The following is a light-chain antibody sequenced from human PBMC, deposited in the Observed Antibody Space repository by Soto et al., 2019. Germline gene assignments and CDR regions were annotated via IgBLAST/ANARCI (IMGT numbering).Light chain of an antibody. CDR2: WAS. CDR3: QQYYTSLPT. J-gene: IGKJ1*01. V-gene: IGKV4-1*01. CDR1: QSVLNSPNNKNY. Sequence: DIVMTQSPDSLAVSLGERATINCKSSQSVLNSPNNKNYLTWYQQKPGQPPKLLIYWASTREFGVPDRFSGSGSGTDFTLTISSLQAEDVAVYYCQQYYTSLPTFGQGTTVEIK.